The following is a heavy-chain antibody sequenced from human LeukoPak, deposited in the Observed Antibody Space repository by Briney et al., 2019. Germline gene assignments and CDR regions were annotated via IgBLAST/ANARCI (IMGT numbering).Heavy chain of an antibody. J-gene: IGHJ4*02. CDR2: ISYDGSNK. V-gene: IGHV3-30-3*01. CDR1: GFTFSSYS. D-gene: IGHD3-22*01. CDR3: ARDPRRGGSSGYLLY. Sequence: GGSLRLSCSASGFTFSSYSMHWVRQAPGKGLEWVAVISYDGSNKYYADSVKGRFTISRDDSKNTLYLQMNSLRAEDTAVYYCARDPRRGGSSGYLLYWGQGTLVTVSS.